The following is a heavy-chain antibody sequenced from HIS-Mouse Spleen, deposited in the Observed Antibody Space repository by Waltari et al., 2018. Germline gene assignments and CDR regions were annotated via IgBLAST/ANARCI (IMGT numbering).Heavy chain of an antibody. V-gene: IGHV4-39*01. Sequence: QLQLQESGPALVKPSETLSLTCTVSGGSISSSSYYWGWIRQPPGKGLGWVGSIYYSGSTYNNPSLKRRVTVSVDTSKNQFSLKLSSVTAADTAVYYCARGEGDAFDIWGQGTMVTVSS. J-gene: IGHJ3*02. D-gene: IGHD1-26*01. CDR3: ARGEGDAFDI. CDR1: GGSISSSSYY. CDR2: IYYSGST.